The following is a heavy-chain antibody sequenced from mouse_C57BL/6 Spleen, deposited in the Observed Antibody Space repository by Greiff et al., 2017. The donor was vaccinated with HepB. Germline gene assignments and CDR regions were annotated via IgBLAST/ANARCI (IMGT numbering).Heavy chain of an antibody. CDR2: INPGSGGT. D-gene: IGHD1-1*01. Sequence: VQLQQSGAELVRPGTSVKVSCKASGYAFTNYLIEWVKQRPGQGLEWIGVINPGSGGTNYNEKFKGKATLTADKSSSTAYMQLSSLTSEDSAVYFCARNYGSSYEDAMDYWGQGTSVTVSS. J-gene: IGHJ4*01. CDR1: GYAFTNYL. V-gene: IGHV1-54*01. CDR3: ARNYGSSYEDAMDY.